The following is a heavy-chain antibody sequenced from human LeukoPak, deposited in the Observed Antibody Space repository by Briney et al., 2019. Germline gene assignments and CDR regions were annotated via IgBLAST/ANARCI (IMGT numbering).Heavy chain of an antibody. CDR2: ISSSGSTI. CDR3: ARAYCGGDCYSGAHDAFDI. V-gene: IGHV3-11*04. J-gene: IGHJ3*02. D-gene: IGHD2-21*02. Sequence: GGSLRLSCAASGFTFSDYYMSWIRQAPGKGLEWVSYISSSGSTIYYADSVKGRFTISRDNSKNTLYLQMNSLRAEDTAVYYCARAYCGGDCYSGAHDAFDIWGQGTMVTVSS. CDR1: GFTFSDYY.